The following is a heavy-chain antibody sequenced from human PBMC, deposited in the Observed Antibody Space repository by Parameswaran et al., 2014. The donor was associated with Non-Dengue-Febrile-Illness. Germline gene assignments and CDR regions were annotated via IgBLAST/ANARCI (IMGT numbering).Heavy chain of an antibody. V-gene: IGHV4-59*08. CDR3: ARLRGGYYYYGMDV. CDR2: IYYSGST. D-gene: IGHD3-16*01. J-gene: IGHJ6*02. Sequence: AISSARWIRQPPGKGLEWIGYIYYSGSTNYNPSLKSRVTISVDTSKNQFSLKLSSVTAADTAVYYCARLRGGYYYYGMDVWGQGDHGHRLL. CDR1: AISSA.